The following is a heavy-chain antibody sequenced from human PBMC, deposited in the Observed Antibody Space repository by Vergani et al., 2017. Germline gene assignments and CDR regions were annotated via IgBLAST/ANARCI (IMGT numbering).Heavy chain of an antibody. CDR3: ARGRDCSSTGCYRGSRFDP. V-gene: IGHV4-31*03. CDR2: IYYSGST. CDR1: GGSISSGGYY. Sequence: QVQLQESGPGLVKPSQTLSLTCTVSGGSISSGGYYWSWLRQHPGKGLEWIGYIYYSGSTYYNPSLKSRVTISVDTSKNQFSLKLSSVTAADTAVYYCARGRDCSSTGCYRGSRFDPWGQGTLVTVSS. D-gene: IGHD2-2*02. J-gene: IGHJ5*02.